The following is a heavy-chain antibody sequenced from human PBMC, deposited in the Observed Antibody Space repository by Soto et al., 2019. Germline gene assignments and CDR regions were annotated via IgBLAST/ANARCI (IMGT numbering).Heavy chain of an antibody. CDR1: GFTFSSYA. CDR2: IRGNGDPP. Sequence: PGGSLRLSCSASGFTFSSYAMHWVRQAPGKGLEYVSGIRGNGDPPFYADSVKGRFTISRDNSKDTLHLQMSSLSADDTAVYYCVKSRGGNNFDFFDWGQGALVTVS. CDR3: VKSRGGNNFDFFD. D-gene: IGHD5-12*01. J-gene: IGHJ4*02. V-gene: IGHV3-64D*06.